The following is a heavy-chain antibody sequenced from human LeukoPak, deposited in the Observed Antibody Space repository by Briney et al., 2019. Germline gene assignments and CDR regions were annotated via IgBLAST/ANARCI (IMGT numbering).Heavy chain of an antibody. CDR3: ARDPRWAVLDGNFDY. CDR1: GGSISSSSYY. D-gene: IGHD4-23*01. Sequence: PSETLSLTCTVSGGSISSSSYYWGWIRQPPGKGLEWIGSIHYSGSTNYNPSLKSRVTISVDTSKNQFSLKLSSVTAADTAVYYCARDPRWAVLDGNFDYWGQGTLVTVSS. V-gene: IGHV4-39*07. J-gene: IGHJ4*02. CDR2: IHYSGST.